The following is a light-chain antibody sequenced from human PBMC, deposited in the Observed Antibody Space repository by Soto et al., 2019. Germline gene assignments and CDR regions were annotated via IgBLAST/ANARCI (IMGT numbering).Light chain of an antibody. V-gene: IGLV2-14*03. CDR3: CSLTTSHTYV. Sequence: QSALTQHASVSGSPGQSITISCTGTSSDIGHYDYVSWYQQHPGKAPKLMIYHVTYRPSGVSNRYSGSKSGNSASLTISGLQADDEADYYCCSLTTSHTYVFGSGTKVTVL. CDR1: SSDIGHYDY. CDR2: HVT. J-gene: IGLJ1*01.